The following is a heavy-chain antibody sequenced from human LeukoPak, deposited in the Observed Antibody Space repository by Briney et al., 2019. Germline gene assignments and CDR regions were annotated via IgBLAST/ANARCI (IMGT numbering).Heavy chain of an antibody. CDR3: ARGNYYDSSGYSAYFDY. D-gene: IGHD3-22*01. V-gene: IGHV1-18*01. CDR2: ISAYNGNT. J-gene: IGHJ4*02. Sequence: ASVKVSCKASGYTFTSYGISWVRQAPGQGLEWMGWISAYNGNTNYAQKLQGRVTMTADTSTSTAYMELRSLRSEDTAVYYCARGNYYDSSGYSAYFDYWGQGTLVTVSS. CDR1: GYTFTSYG.